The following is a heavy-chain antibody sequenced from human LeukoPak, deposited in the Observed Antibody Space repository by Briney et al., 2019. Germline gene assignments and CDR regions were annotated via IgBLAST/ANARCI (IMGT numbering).Heavy chain of an antibody. V-gene: IGHV3-48*03. CDR1: GFTFSSYE. D-gene: IGHD6-19*01. Sequence: PGGSLRLSCAASGFTFSSYEMNWVRQAPGRGLEWVSYISSSGSTIYYADSVKGRFTISRDNAKNSLYLQMNSLRAEDTAVYYCAKERYSSGWSPSHYFDYWGQGTLVTVSS. CDR2: ISSSGSTI. CDR3: AKERYSSGWSPSHYFDY. J-gene: IGHJ4*02.